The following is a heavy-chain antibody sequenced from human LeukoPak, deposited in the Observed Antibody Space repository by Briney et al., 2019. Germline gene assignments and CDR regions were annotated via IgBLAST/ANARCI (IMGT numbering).Heavy chain of an antibody. D-gene: IGHD6-6*01. Sequence: ASVKVSCKASGYTFTNYYMHWVRQAPGQGLERMGMINPSGGTTSYAQKFQGRVTMTRDTSTSTVYMELSSLRSEDTAVYYCARVVARYSSSSLGYWGQGTLVTVSS. CDR3: ARVVARYSSSSLGY. CDR1: GYTFTNYY. J-gene: IGHJ4*02. V-gene: IGHV1-46*01. CDR2: INPSGGTT.